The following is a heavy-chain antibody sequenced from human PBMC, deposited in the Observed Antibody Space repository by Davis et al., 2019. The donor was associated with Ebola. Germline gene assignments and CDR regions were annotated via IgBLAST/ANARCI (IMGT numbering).Heavy chain of an antibody. Sequence: GGSLRLSCAASGFTFSDSAMHWVRQASGKGLEWVGRIRSKANSYATAYAASVKGRFTISRDDSKNTAYLQMNSLKIEDTAVYYCTSSMIEGTDYWGQGTLVTVSS. V-gene: IGHV3-73*01. D-gene: IGHD3-22*01. CDR1: GFTFSDSA. CDR2: IRSKANSYAT. CDR3: TSSMIEGTDY. J-gene: IGHJ4*02.